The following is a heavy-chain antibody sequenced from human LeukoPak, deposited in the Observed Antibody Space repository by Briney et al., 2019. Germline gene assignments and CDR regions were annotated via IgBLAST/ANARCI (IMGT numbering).Heavy chain of an antibody. CDR3: VIIMRVDYGTYYFDY. V-gene: IGHV3-72*01. Sequence: GGSLRLSCAASGFTFSDHYIDWVRQAPGKGLEWVCRVRNRGNGYTTQYAASVKCRFTFARDKSENKVYLKTNDMKTEDTAVYFCVIIMRVDYGTYYFDYWGKGTLVTVSS. D-gene: IGHD4/OR15-4a*01. J-gene: IGHJ4*02. CDR2: VRNRGNGYTT. CDR1: GFTFSDHY.